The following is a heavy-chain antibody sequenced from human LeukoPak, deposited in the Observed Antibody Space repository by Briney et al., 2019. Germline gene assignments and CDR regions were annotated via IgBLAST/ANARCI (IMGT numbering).Heavy chain of an antibody. CDR2: IYYSGST. J-gene: IGHJ4*02. CDR1: GGSISSSSYY. V-gene: IGHV4-39*01. CDR3: ARHVWYCSSTSCRGYFDY. D-gene: IGHD2-2*01. Sequence: SETLSLTCTVSGGSISSSSYYWGWIRQPPGKGLEWIGSIYYSGSTYYNPSLKSRVTISVDTSKNQFSLKLSSVTAADTAVYYCARHVWYCSSTSCRGYFDYWGQGTLVTVSS.